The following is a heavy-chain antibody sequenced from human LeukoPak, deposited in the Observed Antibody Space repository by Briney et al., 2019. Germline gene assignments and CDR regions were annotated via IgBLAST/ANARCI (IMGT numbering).Heavy chain of an antibody. D-gene: IGHD2/OR15-2a*01. CDR2: IYTSGST. J-gene: IGHJ6*02. CDR1: GGSISSYY. CDR3: ARLAFTNTYYYYGMDV. V-gene: IGHV4-4*07. Sequence: SETLSLTCTVPGGSISSYYWSWIRQPAGKGLEWIGRIYTSGSTNYNPSLKSRVTMSVDTSKNQFSLKLSSVTAADTAVYYCARLAFTNTYYYYGMDVWGQGTTVTVSS.